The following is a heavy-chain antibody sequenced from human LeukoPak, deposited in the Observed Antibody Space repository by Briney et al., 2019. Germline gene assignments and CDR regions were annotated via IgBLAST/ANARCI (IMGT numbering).Heavy chain of an antibody. V-gene: IGHV4-38-2*01. D-gene: IGHD4-17*01. CDR1: DSSISSGYF. Sequence: PSETLSLTCAVCDSSISSGYFWGWIRPPPGKGLEWIGTLYHSGSTYYNPSLKSRVAISLDTSKTQFSLKLSSVTAADTALYYCATLLSDYGAHYFDSWGQGVLVTVSS. J-gene: IGHJ4*02. CDR2: LYHSGST. CDR3: ATLLSDYGAHYFDS.